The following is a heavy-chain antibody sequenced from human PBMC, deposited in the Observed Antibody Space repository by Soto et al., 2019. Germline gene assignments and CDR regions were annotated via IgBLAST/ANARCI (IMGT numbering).Heavy chain of an antibody. CDR2: IYSGGST. V-gene: IGHV3-53*01. Sequence: PAGSLRLSCAASGFTVSSNYMSWVRQAPGKGLEWVSVIYSGGSTYYADSVKGRFTISRDNSKNTLYLQMNSLRAEDTAVYYCARDPNLGYCSSTSCYSPYYYGMDVWGQGTTVTVSS. CDR1: GFTVSSNY. CDR3: ARDPNLGYCSSTSCYSPYYYGMDV. D-gene: IGHD2-2*01. J-gene: IGHJ6*02.